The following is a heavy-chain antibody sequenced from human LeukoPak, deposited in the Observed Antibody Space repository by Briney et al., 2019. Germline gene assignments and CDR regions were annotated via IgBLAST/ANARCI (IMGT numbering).Heavy chain of an antibody. Sequence: SETLSLTCAVYGGSFSGYYWSWIRQPPGKGLEWIGEINHSGSTNYNPSLKSRVTISVDTSKNQFSLKLSSVTAAGTAVYYCASDNSGSYSHFDYWGQGTLVTVSS. J-gene: IGHJ4*02. V-gene: IGHV4-34*01. D-gene: IGHD1-26*01. CDR1: GGSFSGYY. CDR3: ASDNSGSYSHFDY. CDR2: INHSGST.